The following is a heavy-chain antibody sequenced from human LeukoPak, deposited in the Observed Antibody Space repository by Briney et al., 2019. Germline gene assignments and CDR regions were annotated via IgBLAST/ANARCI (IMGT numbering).Heavy chain of an antibody. CDR3: ARQKGSSSLPFDY. D-gene: IGHD6-13*01. J-gene: IGHJ4*02. Sequence: NASETLSLTCTVSGGSISSYYWSWIRQPPGKGLEWIGYIYYSGSTNYNPSLKSRVTISVDTSKNQFSLKLSSVTAADTAVYYCARQKGSSSLPFDYWGQGTLVTVSS. CDR2: IYYSGST. V-gene: IGHV4-59*08. CDR1: GGSISSYY.